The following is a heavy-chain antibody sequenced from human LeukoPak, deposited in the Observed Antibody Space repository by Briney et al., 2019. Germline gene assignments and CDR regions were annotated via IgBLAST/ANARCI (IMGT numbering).Heavy chain of an antibody. D-gene: IGHD3-16*01. CDR1: GFTSIAYA. Sequence: GGSLRLSCVGSGFTSIAYALTWARQAPGKGLEWLSGISGGGVTTYYADSVKGRFTISRDNSKNTLYLQMNSLRADDTAIYYCARNQQLGGHSYYYYGMDVWGQGTTVTVSS. V-gene: IGHV3-23*01. J-gene: IGHJ6*02. CDR3: ARNQQLGGHSYYYYGMDV. CDR2: ISGGGVTT.